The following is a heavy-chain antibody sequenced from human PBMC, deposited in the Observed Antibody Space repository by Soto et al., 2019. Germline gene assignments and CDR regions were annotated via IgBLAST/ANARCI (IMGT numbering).Heavy chain of an antibody. CDR3: ARNGAGGRTGYYGMDV. V-gene: IGHV3-33*08. CDR1: GFTFSSYG. Sequence: QVQLVESGGGVVQPGRSLRLSCAASGFTFSSYGMHWVRQAPGKGLEGVAVIWYDGSNKYYADSVKGRFTISRDNSKNTLYLQMNSLRAEDTAVYYCARNGAGGRTGYYGMDVWGQGTTVTVSS. J-gene: IGHJ6*02. D-gene: IGHD1-26*01. CDR2: IWYDGSNK.